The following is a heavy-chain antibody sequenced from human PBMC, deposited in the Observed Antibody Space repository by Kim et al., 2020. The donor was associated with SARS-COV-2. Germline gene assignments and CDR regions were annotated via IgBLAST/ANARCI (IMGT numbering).Heavy chain of an antibody. V-gene: IGHV4-59*01. Sequence: STNYNPSLKSRVTISVDTSKNQFSLKLSSVTAADTAVYYCARLFRGAFDIWGQGTMVTVSS. CDR3: ARLFRGAFDI. CDR2: ST. D-gene: IGHD2-21*01. J-gene: IGHJ3*02.